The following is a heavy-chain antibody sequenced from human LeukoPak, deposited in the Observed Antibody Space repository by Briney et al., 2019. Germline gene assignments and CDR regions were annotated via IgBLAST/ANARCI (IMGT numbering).Heavy chain of an antibody. V-gene: IGHV1-69*01. Sequence: SVKVSCKASGGTFSSYAISWVRQAPGQGLEWMGGIIPIFGTANYAQKFQGRVTITADESTSTAYMELSSLRSEDTAVYYCARGRIWSGYYYFDYWGQGTLITVSS. CDR3: ARGRIWSGYYYFDY. CDR1: GGTFSSYA. J-gene: IGHJ4*02. CDR2: IIPIFGTA. D-gene: IGHD3-3*01.